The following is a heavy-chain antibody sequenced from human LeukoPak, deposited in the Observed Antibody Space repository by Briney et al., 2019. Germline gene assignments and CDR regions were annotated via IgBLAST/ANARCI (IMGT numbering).Heavy chain of an antibody. CDR3: APRPAYCGGDCWGAYNI. D-gene: IGHD2-21*02. J-gene: IGHJ3*02. Sequence: GGSLRLSCAASGFTFSTYVMSWVRQAPGKGLEWVSGMTGSGNYIFYADSVKGRFTISRDNSKTTLFLQMNNLRVEDTAVYYSAPRPAYCGGDCWGAYNICGQGTVVTAPS. V-gene: IGHV3-23*01. CDR2: MTGSGNYI. CDR1: GFTFSTYV.